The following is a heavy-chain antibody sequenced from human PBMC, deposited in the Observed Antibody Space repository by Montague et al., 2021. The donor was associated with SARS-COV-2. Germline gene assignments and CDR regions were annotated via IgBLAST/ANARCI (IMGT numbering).Heavy chain of an antibody. V-gene: IGHV3-30*18. CDR3: AKDATIFWFERWRGTFDY. CDR1: GFTFNNFG. D-gene: IGHD3-10*01. CDR2: ISYEGSIQ. J-gene: IGHJ4*02. Sequence: SLRLSYAASGFTFNNFGMHWVRQAPGQGLEWVAVISYEGSIQYYADSVKGRFTISRDWSKSTLYLQMSSLRAEDTAVYYCAKDATIFWFERWRGTFDYWGRGTLVAVSS.